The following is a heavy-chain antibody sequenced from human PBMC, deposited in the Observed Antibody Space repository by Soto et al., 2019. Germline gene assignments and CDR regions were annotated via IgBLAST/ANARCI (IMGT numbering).Heavy chain of an antibody. CDR3: AGYGGRYSGGLDY. D-gene: IGHD1-26*01. CDR1: GGTFSSYS. Sequence: QVQLVQSGAEVKKPGSSVKVSCKASGGTFSSYSINWVRQAPGQGPEWMGEIIPIFGTANYARKFQGRVSITADESTSTDYLELIRLRSEDTSVYYSAGYGGRYSGGLDYWGQGTLATASS. V-gene: IGHV1-69*01. J-gene: IGHJ4*02. CDR2: IIPIFGTA.